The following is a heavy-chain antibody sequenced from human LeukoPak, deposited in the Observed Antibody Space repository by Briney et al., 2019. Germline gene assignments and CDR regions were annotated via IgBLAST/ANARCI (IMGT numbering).Heavy chain of an antibody. D-gene: IGHD3-22*01. V-gene: IGHV1-69*04. Sequence: ASVKVSCKASGGTFSSYAISWVRQAPGQGLEWMGRIIPILGIANYEQKFQGRVTITADKSTSTAYMELSSLRSEDTAVYYCAREAMIVVVMAFDIWGQGTMVTVSS. J-gene: IGHJ3*02. CDR2: IIPILGIA. CDR1: GGTFSSYA. CDR3: AREAMIVVVMAFDI.